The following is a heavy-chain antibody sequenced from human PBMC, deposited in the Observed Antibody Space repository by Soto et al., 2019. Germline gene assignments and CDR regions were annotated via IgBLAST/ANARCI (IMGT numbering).Heavy chain of an antibody. Sequence: QVQLVQSGPEVKKPGASVKVSCKPSGYTFTSYGISWVRQAPGHGLEWMGWITTDKGKTTYAQKFQGRVTMTTDTASSTAYMDLMSMRSDDTAMYYCAPRYPAFAYWGQGTLVTVSS. CDR2: ITTDKGKT. J-gene: IGHJ4*02. V-gene: IGHV1-18*01. CDR1: GYTFTSYG. CDR3: APRYPAFAY. D-gene: IGHD3-16*02.